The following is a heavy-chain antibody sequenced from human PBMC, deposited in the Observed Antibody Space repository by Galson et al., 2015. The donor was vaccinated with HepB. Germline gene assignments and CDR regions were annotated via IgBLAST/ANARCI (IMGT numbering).Heavy chain of an antibody. CDR1: GYSFTSYW. V-gene: IGHV5-10-1*01. CDR2: IDPSDSYT. Sequence: QSGAEVKKPGESLRISCKGSGYSFTSYWISWVRQMPGKGLEWMGRIDPSDSYTNYSPSFQGHVTSSADKSISTAYLQWSSLKASDTAMYYCARHKGQLLWFGELYNPFDYWGQGTLVTVSS. J-gene: IGHJ4*02. D-gene: IGHD3-10*01. CDR3: ARHKGQLLWFGELYNPFDY.